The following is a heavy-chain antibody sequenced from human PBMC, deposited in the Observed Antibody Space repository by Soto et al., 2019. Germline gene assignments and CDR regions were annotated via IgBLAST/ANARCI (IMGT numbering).Heavy chain of an antibody. J-gene: IGHJ3*02. D-gene: IGHD3-9*01. CDR3: ARDRSGGYYDILTGYPPLDAFDI. Sequence: SETLSLTCTVSGGSIRSGCYYWSWIRQHPGKGLEWIGYIYYSGSTYYNPSLKSRVTISVDTSKNQFSLKLSSVTAADTAVYYCARDRSGGYYDILTGYPPLDAFDIWGQGTMVTVSS. V-gene: IGHV4-31*03. CDR2: IYYSGST. CDR1: GGSIRSGCYY.